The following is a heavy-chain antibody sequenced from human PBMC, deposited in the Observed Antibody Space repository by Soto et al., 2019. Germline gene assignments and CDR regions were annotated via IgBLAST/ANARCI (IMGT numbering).Heavy chain of an antibody. CDR1: GFSFDDYA. Sequence: EVQLVESGGGLAQPGRSLRLSCAASGFSFDDYAMHWVRQPPGKGLEWVSSISWNSGNIAYADSVKGRFTISRDNAKISLYLQMNSLRAEDTALYYCATGRSGYSSTWADDWGQGTLVTVSS. CDR3: ATGRSGYSSTWADD. CDR2: ISWNSGNI. J-gene: IGHJ4*02. V-gene: IGHV3-9*01. D-gene: IGHD6-13*01.